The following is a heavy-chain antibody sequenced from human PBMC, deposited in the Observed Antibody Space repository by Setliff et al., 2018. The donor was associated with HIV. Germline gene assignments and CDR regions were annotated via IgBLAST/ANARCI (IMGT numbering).Heavy chain of an antibody. V-gene: IGHV1-69*02. CDR1: GGPFTSSS. J-gene: IGHJ4*02. CDR3: ARGGDYDSSGYYVT. CDR2: IIPILGVP. D-gene: IGHD3-22*01. Sequence: SVKVSCKASGGPFTSSSIGWVRQAPGQGLEWMGRIIPILGVPRCAQKFQGRVTITADKSASTSYMHLSSLRAEDTAVYFCARGGDYDSSGYYVTWGQGSLVTVS.